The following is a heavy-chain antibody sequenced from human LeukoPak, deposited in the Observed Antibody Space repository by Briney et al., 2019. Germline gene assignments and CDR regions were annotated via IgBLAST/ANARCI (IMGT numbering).Heavy chain of an antibody. CDR3: ARGGPKGYCSSTSCYTVGWFDP. CDR1: DGSFSGYY. D-gene: IGHD2-2*02. V-gene: IGHV4-34*01. J-gene: IGHJ5*02. Sequence: SETLSLTCAVYDGSFSGYYWSWIRQPPGKGLEWIGEINHSGSTNYNPSLKSRVTISVDTSKNQFSLKLSSVTAADTAVYYCARGGPKGYCSSTSCYTVGWFDPWGQGTLVTVSS. CDR2: INHSGST.